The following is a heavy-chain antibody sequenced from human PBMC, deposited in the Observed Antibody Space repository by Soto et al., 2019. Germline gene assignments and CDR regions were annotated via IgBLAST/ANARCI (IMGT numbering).Heavy chain of an antibody. Sequence: QVQLQESGPGLVTPSETLSLTCTVSGGTVSSGGYYWSWIRQPPGKGLEWIGYISSRGSANYNPSLKSRITISVDTSKNQFSLKLTSVTVADTAVYYCAMAGNYRYFDAWGQGTLVTVSS. CDR2: ISSRGSA. CDR1: GGTVSSGGYY. CDR3: AMAGNYRYFDA. J-gene: IGHJ4*02. V-gene: IGHV4-61*08. D-gene: IGHD1-7*01.